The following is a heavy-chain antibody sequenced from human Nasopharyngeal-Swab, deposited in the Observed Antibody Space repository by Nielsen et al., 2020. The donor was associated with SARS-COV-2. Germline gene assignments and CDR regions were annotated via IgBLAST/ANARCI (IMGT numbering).Heavy chain of an antibody. D-gene: IGHD4-17*01. CDR3: ARDRVNTVTTVEPPFWKGYYYYGMDV. J-gene: IGHJ6*02. CDR1: GYTFTSYG. CDR2: INPSGGST. Sequence: ASVKVSCKASGYTFTSYGISWVRHAPGQGLEWMGIINPSGGSTSYAQKFQGRVTMTRDTSTSTVYMELSSLRSEDTAVYYCARDRVNTVTTVEPPFWKGYYYYGMDVWGQGTTVTVSS. V-gene: IGHV1-46*01.